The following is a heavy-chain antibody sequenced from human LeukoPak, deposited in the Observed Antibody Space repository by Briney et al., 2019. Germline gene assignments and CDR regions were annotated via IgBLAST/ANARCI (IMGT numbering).Heavy chain of an antibody. V-gene: IGHV4-39*01. J-gene: IGHJ4*02. CDR2: IYYSGST. D-gene: IGHD6-19*01. CDR1: GGSISSSSYY. Sequence: PSETLSLTCTVSGGSISSSSYYWGWIRQPPGKGLEWIGSIYYSGSTYYNPSLKSRVTISVDTSKNQFSLKLSSVTAADTAVYYCAPIAVADDNFDYWGQGTLVTVSS. CDR3: APIAVADDNFDY.